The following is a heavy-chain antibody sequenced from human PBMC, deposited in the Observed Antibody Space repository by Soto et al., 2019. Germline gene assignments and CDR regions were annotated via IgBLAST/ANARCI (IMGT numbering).Heavy chain of an antibody. CDR1: GGTFSSYA. J-gene: IGHJ3*02. CDR2: IVPIFGTA. D-gene: IGHD5-18*01. CDR3: ANCGYSYGFDAFDI. Sequence: AASVKVSCKASGGTFSSYAISWVRQAPGQGLEWMGGIVPIFGTANYAQKFQGRVTITADKSTSTAYMELSSLRSEDTAVYYCANCGYSYGFDAFDIWGQGTMVTVSS. V-gene: IGHV1-69*06.